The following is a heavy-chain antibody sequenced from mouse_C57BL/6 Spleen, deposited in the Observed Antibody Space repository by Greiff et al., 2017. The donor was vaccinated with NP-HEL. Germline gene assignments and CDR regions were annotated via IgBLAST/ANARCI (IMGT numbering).Heavy chain of an antibody. CDR3: ARGDTTVAYWYFDV. CDR2: ISYSGST. J-gene: IGHJ1*03. D-gene: IGHD1-1*01. Sequence: EVKVVESGPGMVKPSQSLSLTCTVTGYSITSGYDWHWIRHFPGNKLEWMGYISYSGSTNYNPSLKSRISITHDTSKNHFFLKLNSVTTEDTATYYCARGDTTVAYWYFDVWGTGTTVTVSS. CDR1: GYSITSGYD. V-gene: IGHV3-1*01.